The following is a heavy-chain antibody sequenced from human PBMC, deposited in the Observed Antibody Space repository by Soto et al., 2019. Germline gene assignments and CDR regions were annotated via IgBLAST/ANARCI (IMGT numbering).Heavy chain of an antibody. J-gene: IGHJ6*03. CDR3: ARSFLYQLPYYYMDV. CDR2: IYPGDSDT. D-gene: IGHD2-2*01. V-gene: IGHV5-51*01. Sequence: PGESLKISCKGSGYSFTSYWIGWVRQMPGKGLEWMGIIYPGDSDTRYSPSFQGQVTISADKSISTAYLQWSSLKASDTAMYYCARSFLYQLPYYYMDVWGKGTTVTVSS. CDR1: GYSFTSYW.